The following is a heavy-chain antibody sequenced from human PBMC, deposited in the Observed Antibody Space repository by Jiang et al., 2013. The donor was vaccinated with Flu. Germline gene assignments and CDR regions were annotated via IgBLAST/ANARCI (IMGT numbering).Heavy chain of an antibody. D-gene: IGHD2-2*01. J-gene: IGHJ3*02. V-gene: IGHV3-21*01. CDR2: ISSSSSYI. Sequence: EWVSSISSSSSYIYYADSVKGRFTISRDNAKNSLYLQMNSLRAEDTAVYYCARDCGTSSYGDSDAFDIWGQGTMVTVSS. CDR3: ARDCGTSSYGDSDAFDI.